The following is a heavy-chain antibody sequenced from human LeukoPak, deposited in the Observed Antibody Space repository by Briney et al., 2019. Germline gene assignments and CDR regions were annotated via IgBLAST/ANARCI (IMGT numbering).Heavy chain of an antibody. V-gene: IGHV1-18*01. CDR1: GYIFTSYG. CDR2: ISTHNGNT. D-gene: IGHD4-23*01. Sequence: ASVKVSCKASGYIFTSYGISWVRQAPGQGLEWMGWISTHNGNTNYAQKLQGRVTMTTGTSTSTAYMELSSLRSEDTAVYYCARDYGGKGVSDAFDIWGQGTMVTVSS. CDR3: ARDYGGKGVSDAFDI. J-gene: IGHJ3*02.